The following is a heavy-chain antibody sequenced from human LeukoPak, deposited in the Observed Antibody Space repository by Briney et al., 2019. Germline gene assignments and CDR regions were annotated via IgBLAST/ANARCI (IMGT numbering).Heavy chain of an antibody. CDR3: ARYYGDYVGDAFDI. CDR2: ISYDGSNK. Sequence: GGSLRLSCAASGFTFSSYAMHWVRQAPGKGLEWVAVISYDGSNKYYADSVKGRFTISRDNSKNTLYLQMNSLRAEDMAVYYCARYYGDYVGDAFDIWGQGTMVTVSS. V-gene: IGHV3-30-3*01. J-gene: IGHJ3*02. D-gene: IGHD4-17*01. CDR1: GFTFSSYA.